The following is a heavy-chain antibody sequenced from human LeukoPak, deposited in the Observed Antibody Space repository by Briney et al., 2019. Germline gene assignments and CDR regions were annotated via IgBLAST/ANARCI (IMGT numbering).Heavy chain of an antibody. CDR2: IWYDGSNK. D-gene: IGHD2-8*01. CDR3: AASGTNGAFDI. J-gene: IGHJ3*02. V-gene: IGHV3-33*01. CDR1: GFTFSIYG. Sequence: PGRSLRLSCAASGFTFSIYGMHWVRQAPGKGLEWVAVIWYDGSNKYYAGSVKGRFTISRDNSKNTLYLQMNSLRAEDTAVYYCAASGTNGAFDIWGQGTMVTVSS.